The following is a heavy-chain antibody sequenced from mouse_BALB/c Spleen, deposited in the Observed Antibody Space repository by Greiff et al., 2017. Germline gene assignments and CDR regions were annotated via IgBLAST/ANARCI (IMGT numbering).Heavy chain of an antibody. V-gene: IGHV2-6-7*01. CDR2: IWGDGST. CDR3: ARDRGDGYYWYFDV. J-gene: IGHJ1*01. Sequence: VQLQQSGPGLVAPSQSLSITCTVSGFSLTGYGVNWVRPPPGKGLEWLGMIWGDGSTDYNSALKSRLSISKDNSKSQVFLKMNSLQTDDTARYYCARDRGDGYYWYFDVWGAGTTVTVSS. D-gene: IGHD2-3*01. CDR1: GFSLTGYG.